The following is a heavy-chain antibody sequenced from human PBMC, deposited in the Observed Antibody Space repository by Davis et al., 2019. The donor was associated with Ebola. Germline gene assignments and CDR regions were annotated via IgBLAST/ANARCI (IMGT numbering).Heavy chain of an antibody. CDR2: TYYMSKWYN. Sequence: HSQTLSLTCAISGDSVSVNSGGWNWIRQSPSRGLEWLGRTYYMSKWYNDYAPSVVGRITINPDTSTNQLSLQLNSVTPEDTAVYYCVRGWGRSGLDVWGQGTTVTVSS. D-gene: IGHD3-16*01. CDR3: VRGWGRSGLDV. J-gene: IGHJ6*02. V-gene: IGHV6-1*01. CDR1: GDSVSVNSGG.